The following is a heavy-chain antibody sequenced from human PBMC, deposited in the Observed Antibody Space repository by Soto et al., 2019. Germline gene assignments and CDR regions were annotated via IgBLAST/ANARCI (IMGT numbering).Heavy chain of an antibody. CDR1: GYTFTSYG. CDR2: ISAYNGNT. Sequence: QVQLVQSGAEVKKPGASVKVSCKASGYTFTSYGISWVRQAPGQGLEGMGWISAYNGNTNYAQKLQGRVTMTTDTSSSTAYKELRSLRSDDTAVYYCARKVSYSRSWYLNDAFDIWGQGTMVTVSS. D-gene: IGHD6-13*01. CDR3: ARKVSYSRSWYLNDAFDI. V-gene: IGHV1-18*01. J-gene: IGHJ3*02.